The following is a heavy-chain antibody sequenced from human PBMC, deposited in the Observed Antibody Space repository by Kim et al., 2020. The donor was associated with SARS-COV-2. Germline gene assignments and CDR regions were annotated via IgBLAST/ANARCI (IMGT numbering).Heavy chain of an antibody. CDR1: GFIFSRYW. D-gene: IGHD5-12*01. V-gene: IGHV3-7*03. CDR3: VRDGYSGYDRAFDI. Sequence: GGSLRLSCAASGFIFSRYWMSWVRQAPGKGLEWVAHLSEDGSKQYYVDSVKGRFTISRDNAKNSVYLQMNSLRDEDTAVYYCVRDGYSGYDRAFDIWCQGTLVSVSS. J-gene: IGHJ3*02. CDR2: LSEDGSKQ.